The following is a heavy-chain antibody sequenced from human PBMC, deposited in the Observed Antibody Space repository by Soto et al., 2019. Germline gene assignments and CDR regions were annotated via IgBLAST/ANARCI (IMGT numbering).Heavy chain of an antibody. V-gene: IGHV3-23*01. CDR3: AKVSRSYDFWSGYKQGYYYYGMDV. CDR1: GFTFSSYA. D-gene: IGHD3-3*01. J-gene: IGHJ6*02. Sequence: VGSLRLSCAASGFTFSSYAMSWVRQAPGKGLEWVSAISGSGGSTYYADSVKGRFTISRDNSKNTLYLQMNSLRAEDTAVYYCAKVSRSYDFWSGYKQGYYYYGMDVWGQGTTVTVSS. CDR2: ISGSGGST.